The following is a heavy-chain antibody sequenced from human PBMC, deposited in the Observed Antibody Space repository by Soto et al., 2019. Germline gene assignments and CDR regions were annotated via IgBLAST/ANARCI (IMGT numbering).Heavy chain of an antibody. CDR1: GFTFSSYW. CDR2: IKQDGSEK. D-gene: IGHD4-17*01. V-gene: IGHV3-7*01. CDR3: SRDLPATVTMYYFDY. Sequence: EVQLVESGGGLVQPGGSLRLSCAASGFTFSSYWMSWVRQAPGKGLEWVANIKQDGSEKYYVDSVKGRFTISRDNAKNSLYLQMSSLRAEDTAVYYCSRDLPATVTMYYFDYWGQGTLVTVSS. J-gene: IGHJ4*02.